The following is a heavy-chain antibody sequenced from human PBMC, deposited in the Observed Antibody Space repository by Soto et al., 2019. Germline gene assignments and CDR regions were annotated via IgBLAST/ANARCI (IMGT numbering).Heavy chain of an antibody. V-gene: IGHV1-18*01. CDR1: GYTFSTYG. D-gene: IGHD1-1*01. J-gene: IGHJ5*02. CDR2: IGVDNGDT. CDR3: ARDWKGAEGFVP. Sequence: QVQLVQSGAEVKKPGASVKVSCKASGYTFSTYGFSWVRQAPGQGLEWMGWIGVDNGDTNYAQNFQGRVTMTTDTPTTTAYRELRRLTSDDTAVYFCARDWKGAEGFVPWGQGTLVTVSS.